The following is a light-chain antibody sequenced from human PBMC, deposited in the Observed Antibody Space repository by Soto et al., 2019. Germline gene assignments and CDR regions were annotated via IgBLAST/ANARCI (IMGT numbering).Light chain of an antibody. CDR1: QSVSSN. Sequence: EIGMTQSPATLSVSPGERATLSCRASQSVSSNLAWYQQKPGQAPSLLIYGASSRATGIPDRFSGSGSGTDFTLTISRLEPEDFAVYYCQQYGSSPATFGQGTKVDIK. V-gene: IGKV3-20*01. CDR3: QQYGSSPAT. CDR2: GAS. J-gene: IGKJ1*01.